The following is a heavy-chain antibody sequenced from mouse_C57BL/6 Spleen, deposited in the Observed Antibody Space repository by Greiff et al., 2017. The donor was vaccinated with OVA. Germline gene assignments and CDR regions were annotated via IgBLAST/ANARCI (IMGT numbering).Heavy chain of an antibody. V-gene: IGHV1-50*01. Sequence: QVQLQQPGAELVKPGASVKLSCKASGYTFTSYWMQWVKQRPGQGLEWIGEIDPSDSYTNYNQKFKGKATLTVDTSSSTAYMQLSSLTSEDSAVYNCARSYDGYYPFAYWGQGTLVTVSA. CDR1: GYTFTSYW. CDR2: IDPSDSYT. J-gene: IGHJ3*01. CDR3: ARSYDGYYPFAY. D-gene: IGHD2-3*01.